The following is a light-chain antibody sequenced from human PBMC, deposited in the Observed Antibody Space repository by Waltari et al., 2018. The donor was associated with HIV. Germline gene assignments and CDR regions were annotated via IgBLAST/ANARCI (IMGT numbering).Light chain of an antibody. CDR2: WAS. V-gene: IGKV4-1*01. J-gene: IGKJ1*01. CDR3: QQYYSTPWT. Sequence: DIVMTQSPDSLAVSLGERATINCKSSLSVLYSSNNKNYLAWYQQKPEQPPKLLIYWASTRESGVPDRFSGSGSGTDFTLTISSLQAEDVAVYYCQQYYSTPWTFGQGTKVEIK. CDR1: LSVLYSSNNKNY.